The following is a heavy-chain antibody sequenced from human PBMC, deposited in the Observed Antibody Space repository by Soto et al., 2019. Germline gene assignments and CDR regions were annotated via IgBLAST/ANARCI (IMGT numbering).Heavy chain of an antibody. CDR3: ARRSIMITFGGVIVRTYYFDY. D-gene: IGHD3-16*02. V-gene: IGHV4-39*01. J-gene: IGHJ4*02. CDR1: GGSISSSSYY. Sequence: QLQLQESGPGLVKPSETLSLTCTVSGGSISSSSYYWGWIRQPPGKGLEWIGSIYYSGSTYYNPSLKSRVTISVDTSKNQFSLKLSSVTAADTAVYYCARRSIMITFGGVIVRTYYFDYWGQGTLVTVSS. CDR2: IYYSGST.